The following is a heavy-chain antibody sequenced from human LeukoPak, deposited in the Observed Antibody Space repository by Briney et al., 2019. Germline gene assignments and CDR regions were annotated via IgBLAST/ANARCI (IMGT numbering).Heavy chain of an antibody. J-gene: IGHJ4*02. D-gene: IGHD6-19*01. V-gene: IGHV3-23*01. CDR3: AKDIAIGSGFSDY. CDR2: ISGSGGST. CDR1: GFTFSSYA. Sequence: PGGSLRLSCAASGFTFSSYAMSWVRQAPGKGLEWVSGISGSGGSTYYADSVKGRFTISRDNSKNTLYLQMNSLRAEDTAVYYCAKDIAIGSGFSDYWGQGTLVTVSS.